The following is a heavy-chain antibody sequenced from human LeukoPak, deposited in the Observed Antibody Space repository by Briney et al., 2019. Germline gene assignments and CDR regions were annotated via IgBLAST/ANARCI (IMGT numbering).Heavy chain of an antibody. CDR3: ASDSSGYYESFDY. V-gene: IGHV4-4*02. Sequence: PSETLSLTCAVSGGSISSSNWWSWVRQPPGKGLEWIGYIYYSGSTNYNPSLKSRVTISVDTSKNQFSLKLSSVTAADTAVYYCASDSSGYYESFDYWGQGTLVTVSS. D-gene: IGHD3-22*01. CDR1: GGSISSSNW. J-gene: IGHJ4*02. CDR2: IYYSGST.